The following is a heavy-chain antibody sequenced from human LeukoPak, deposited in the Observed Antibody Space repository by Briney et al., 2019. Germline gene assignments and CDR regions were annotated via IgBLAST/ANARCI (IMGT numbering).Heavy chain of an antibody. J-gene: IGHJ4*02. D-gene: IGHD4-17*01. CDR3: ARVTVTRALDY. Sequence: SETLSLTCTVSGGSISSYYWSWIRQPPGKGLEWIGYIYYSGSTNYNPSLKSRVTISVDKSKNQFSLKLGSVTAADTAVYYCARVTVTRALDYWGQGPLVPVSS. V-gene: IGHV4-59*01. CDR2: IYYSGST. CDR1: GGSISSYY.